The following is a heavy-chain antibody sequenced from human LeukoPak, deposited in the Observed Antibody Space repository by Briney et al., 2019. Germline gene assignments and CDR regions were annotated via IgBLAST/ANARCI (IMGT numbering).Heavy chain of an antibody. J-gene: IGHJ4*02. CDR3: ARVLPLLVHDY. D-gene: IGHD6-6*01. CDR2: IYYSGST. V-gene: IGHV4-31*11. Sequence: SETLSLTCAVYGGSFSGYYWSWIRQHPGKGLEWVGYIYYSGSTYYNPSLKSRVTISVDTSKNQFSLKLSSVTAADTAVYYCARVLPLLVHDYWGQGTLVTVSS. CDR1: GGSFSGYY.